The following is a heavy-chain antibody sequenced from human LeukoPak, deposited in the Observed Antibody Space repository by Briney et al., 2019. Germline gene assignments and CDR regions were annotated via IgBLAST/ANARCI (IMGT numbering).Heavy chain of an antibody. J-gene: IGHJ4*02. Sequence: SQTLSLTCTVSGGSISSGSYYWSWIRQPAGKGLEWIGRIYTSGSTNYNPSLKSRVTISVDTSKNQFSLKLSSVTAADTAVYYCALGRESFDYWGQGTLVTVSS. D-gene: IGHD3-3*02. V-gene: IGHV4-61*02. CDR1: GGSISSGSYY. CDR3: ALGRESFDY. CDR2: IYTSGST.